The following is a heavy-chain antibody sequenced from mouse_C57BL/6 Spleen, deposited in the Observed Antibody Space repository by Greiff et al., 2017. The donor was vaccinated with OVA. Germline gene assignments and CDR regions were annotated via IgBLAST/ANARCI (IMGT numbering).Heavy chain of an antibody. V-gene: IGHV1-55*01. Sequence: QVQLKQPGAELVKPGASVKMSCKASGYTFTSYWITWVKQRPGQGLEWIGDIYPGSGSTNYNEKFKSKATLTVDTSSSTAYMQLSSLTSEDSAVYYCARASYYGSSYGYWYFDVWGTGTTVTVSS. CDR2: IYPGSGST. D-gene: IGHD1-1*01. CDR3: ARASYYGSSYGYWYFDV. J-gene: IGHJ1*03. CDR1: GYTFTSYW.